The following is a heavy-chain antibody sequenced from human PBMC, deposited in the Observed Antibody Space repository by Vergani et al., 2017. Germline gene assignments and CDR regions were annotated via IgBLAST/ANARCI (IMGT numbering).Heavy chain of an antibody. V-gene: IGHV1-58*01. Sequence: QMQLVQSGPEVKKPGTSVKVSCKASGFTFTSSAVQWVRQARGQRLEWIGWIVVGSGNTNYAQKFQERVTITRDMSTSTAYMELSSLRSEDTAVYYCAADPVVLYNWKGTRFDYWGQGTLVTVSS. J-gene: IGHJ4*02. D-gene: IGHD1-20*01. CDR2: IVVGSGNT. CDR3: AADPVVLYNWKGTRFDY. CDR1: GFTFTSSA.